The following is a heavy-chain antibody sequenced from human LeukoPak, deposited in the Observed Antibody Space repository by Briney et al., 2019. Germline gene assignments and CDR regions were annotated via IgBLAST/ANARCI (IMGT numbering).Heavy chain of an antibody. J-gene: IGHJ6*03. CDR1: GFTFSSYA. CDR3: ARSGSSYYYYYMDV. CDR2: ISSNGGST. Sequence: GGSLRLSCAASGFTFSSYAMHWVRQAPGKGLEYVSAISSNGGSTYYANSVKGRFTISRDNSKNTLYLQMGSPRAEDMAVYYCARSGSSYYYYYMDVWGKGTTVTVSS. V-gene: IGHV3-64*01. D-gene: IGHD3-10*01.